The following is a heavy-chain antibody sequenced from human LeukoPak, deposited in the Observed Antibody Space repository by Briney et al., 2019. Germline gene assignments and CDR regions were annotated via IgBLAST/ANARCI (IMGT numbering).Heavy chain of an antibody. D-gene: IGHD2-15*01. J-gene: IGHJ3*02. CDR2: IYYSGST. Sequence: SETLSLTCAVSGYSISSSNWWGWIRQPPGKGLEWIGYIYYSGSTYYNPSLKSRVTMSVDTSKNQFSLKLSSVTAVDTAVYYCARNEGGMVADAFDIWGQGTMVTVSS. V-gene: IGHV4-28*01. CDR3: ARNEGGMVADAFDI. CDR1: GYSISSSNW.